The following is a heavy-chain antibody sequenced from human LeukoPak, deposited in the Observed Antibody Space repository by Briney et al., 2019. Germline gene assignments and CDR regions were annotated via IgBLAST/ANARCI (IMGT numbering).Heavy chain of an antibody. Sequence: GGSLRLSCAASGFTFSSYWMHWVRQAPGKGLVWVSRINSGGSHTNYADSVKGRFTISRDNAKNTLYLQMNSLRVEDTAVYYCASDLDPSPFDYWGQGTLVTVSS. V-gene: IGHV3-74*01. CDR3: ASDLDPSPFDY. J-gene: IGHJ4*02. CDR2: INSGGSHT. CDR1: GFTFSSYW.